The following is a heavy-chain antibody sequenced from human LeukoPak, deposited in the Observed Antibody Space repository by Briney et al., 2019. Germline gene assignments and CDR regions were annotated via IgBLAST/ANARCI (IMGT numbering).Heavy chain of an antibody. CDR3: ATETLAATVDY. D-gene: IGHD2-15*01. Sequence: GRSLRLSCAASGFTFNNYAMNWVRQAPRKGLEWVSGISVSGGTDYADSVTGRFTISRDNSRNTLYLQMNSLRAEDTAVYYCATETLAATVDYWGQGSLVTVSS. CDR1: GFTFNNYA. V-gene: IGHV3-23*01. CDR2: ISVSGGT. J-gene: IGHJ4*02.